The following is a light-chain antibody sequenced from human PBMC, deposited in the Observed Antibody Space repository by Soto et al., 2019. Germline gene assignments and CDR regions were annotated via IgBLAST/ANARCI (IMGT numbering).Light chain of an antibody. CDR2: DVN. V-gene: IGLV2-11*01. CDR3: CSYAGSYSYA. CDR1: SSDVGGFNS. Sequence: QSVLTQPRSVSGSPGQSVTISCTGTSSDVGGFNSVSWYQQHPGKAPKLMIYDVNKRPSGVPDRFSGSKSGSTASLTISGLQAEDEADYNCCSYAGSYSYAFATGTKLTVL. J-gene: IGLJ1*01.